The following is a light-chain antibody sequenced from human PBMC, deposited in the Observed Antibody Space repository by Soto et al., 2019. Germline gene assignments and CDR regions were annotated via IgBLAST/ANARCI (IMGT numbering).Light chain of an antibody. Sequence: QSALTQPASVSGSPGQSITISCTGTSSDADDYTFVSWYQQHPGKAPKLMIYEVDNRPSGVSNRFSGSKSANTASLIISGLHAEDEADYYCSSYTGSSTVIFGGGTKLTVL. CDR3: SSYTGSSTVI. CDR2: EVD. CDR1: SSDADDYTF. J-gene: IGLJ2*01. V-gene: IGLV2-14*01.